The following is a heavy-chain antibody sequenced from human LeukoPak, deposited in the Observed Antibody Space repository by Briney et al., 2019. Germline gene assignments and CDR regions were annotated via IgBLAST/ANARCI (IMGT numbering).Heavy chain of an antibody. J-gene: IGHJ4*02. CDR2: ISYDGSNK. V-gene: IGHV3-30*03. CDR1: GFTFSSYG. D-gene: IGHD5-18*01. Sequence: PGGSLRLSCAASGFTFSSYGMHWVRQAPGKGLEWVAVISYDGSNKYYADSVKGRFTISRDNSKNTLYLQMNSLRAEDTAVYYCASSLDRIQLWNGNRDYWGQGTLVTVSS. CDR3: ASSLDRIQLWNGNRDY.